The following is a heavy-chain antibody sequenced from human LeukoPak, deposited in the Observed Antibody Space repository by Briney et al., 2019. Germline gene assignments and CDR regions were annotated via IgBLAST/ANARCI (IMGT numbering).Heavy chain of an antibody. D-gene: IGHD3-16*01. CDR3: ARGWGASDY. CDR1: GFPFSGYE. Sequence: GGSLRLSCAASGFPFSGYEMNWVRQAPGKGLEWVSYISTGGGTIYYADSVKGRFTISRDNAKNSLYLQMNSLRAEDTAVYYCARGWGASDYWGQGTLVTVSS. CDR2: ISTGGGTI. J-gene: IGHJ4*02. V-gene: IGHV3-48*03.